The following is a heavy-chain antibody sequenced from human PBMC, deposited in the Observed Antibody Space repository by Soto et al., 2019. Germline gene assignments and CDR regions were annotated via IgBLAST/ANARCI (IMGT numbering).Heavy chain of an antibody. V-gene: IGHV4-59*01. CDR3: ARDRGYSPGYFDY. J-gene: IGHJ4*01. CDR2: IYYSGST. D-gene: IGHD4-4*01. Sequence: QVQLQESGPGLVKPSETLSLTCTVSGGSISSYYWSWIRQPPGKGLEWIGYIYYSGSTNYNPSLKSRVTISVETSQNQSSLKLSSVTAADTAVYYCARDRGYSPGYFDYWGQEPWSPSPQ. CDR1: GGSISSYY.